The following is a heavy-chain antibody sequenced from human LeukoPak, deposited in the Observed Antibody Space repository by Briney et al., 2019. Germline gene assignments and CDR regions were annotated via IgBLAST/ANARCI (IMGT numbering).Heavy chain of an antibody. CDR1: GGTFSSYA. CDR3: ARVVGGRAAAGTFYGMDV. D-gene: IGHD6-13*01. Sequence: ASVKVSCKASGGTFSSYAISWVRQAPGQGLEWTGGIIPIFGTANYAQKFQGRVTITADESTSTAYMELSSLRSEDTAVYYCARVVGGRAAAGTFYGMDVWGQGTTVTVSS. CDR2: IIPIFGTA. J-gene: IGHJ6*02. V-gene: IGHV1-69*13.